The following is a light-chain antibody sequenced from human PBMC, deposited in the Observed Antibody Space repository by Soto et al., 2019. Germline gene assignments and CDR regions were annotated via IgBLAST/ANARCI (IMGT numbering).Light chain of an antibody. CDR2: SAF. V-gene: IGKV1-39*01. CDR1: QDISNY. Sequence: IQMTQSPSSLSASVGDRVTITCQSSQDISNYLNWYQQKPGKAPKLLIYSAFSLESGVPSRFSGSGSGTDYTLTISSLQPEDFATYFCQQSYSRPRTFGQGTKVDIK. J-gene: IGKJ1*01. CDR3: QQSYSRPRT.